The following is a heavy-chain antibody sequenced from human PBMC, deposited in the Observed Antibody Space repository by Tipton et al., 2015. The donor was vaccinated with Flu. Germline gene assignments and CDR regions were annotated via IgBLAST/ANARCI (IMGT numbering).Heavy chain of an antibody. D-gene: IGHD4-17*01. Sequence: GLVKPSETLSLTCTVSGGSISGYYWSWIRQPPGKGLEWIGYIYYSGSTNYNPSLKSRVTISVDTSKNQFSLKLSSVTAADTAVYYCARGDYGDYKYVWGQGTTVTVSS. CDR1: GGSISGYY. J-gene: IGHJ6*03. CDR3: ARGDYGDYKYV. CDR2: IYYSGST. V-gene: IGHV4-59*01.